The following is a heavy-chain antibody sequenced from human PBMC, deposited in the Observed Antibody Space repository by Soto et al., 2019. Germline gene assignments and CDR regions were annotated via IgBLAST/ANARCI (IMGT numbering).Heavy chain of an antibody. CDR3: ARHYDLVGDYDY. J-gene: IGHJ4*02. D-gene: IGHD4-17*01. CDR2: IYYSGST. CDR1: GGSISSSSYY. V-gene: IGHV4-39*01. Sequence: QLQLQESGPGLVKPSETLSLTCTVSGGSISSSSYYWGWIRRPPGKGLEWIGSIYYSGSTYYNPSLKSRVTISVDTSKNQFSLKLSSVTAADTAVYYCARHYDLVGDYDYWGQGTLVTVSS.